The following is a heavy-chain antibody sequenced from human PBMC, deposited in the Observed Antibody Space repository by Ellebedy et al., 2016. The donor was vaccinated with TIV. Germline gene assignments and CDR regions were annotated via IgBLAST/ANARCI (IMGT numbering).Heavy chain of an antibody. V-gene: IGHV3-33*01. CDR1: GFTFSNYG. Sequence: PGGSLRLSCAASGFTFSNYGMHWVRQAPGKGLEWGGIIWHVGSHSSYADSVKGRFTISRDNSKNTVDLQMTSLRADDTAVYYCASELVGTTDFDYWGQGTLVTVSS. CDR3: ASELVGTTDFDY. D-gene: IGHD1-26*01. J-gene: IGHJ4*02. CDR2: IWHVGSHS.